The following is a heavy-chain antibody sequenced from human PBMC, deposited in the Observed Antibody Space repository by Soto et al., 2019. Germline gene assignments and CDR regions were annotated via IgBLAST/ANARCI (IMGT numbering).Heavy chain of an antibody. CDR2: IWYDGSNK. D-gene: IGHD5-18*01. J-gene: IGHJ4*02. CDR3: ARDHQPLDTAMVPFDY. Sequence: QVQLVESGGGVVQPGRSLRLSCAASGFTFSSYGMHWVRQAPGKGLEWVAVIWYDGSNKYYADSVKGRFTISRDNSKNXLYLQMNSLRAEDTAVYYCARDHQPLDTAMVPFDYWGQGTLVTVSS. V-gene: IGHV3-33*01. CDR1: GFTFSSYG.